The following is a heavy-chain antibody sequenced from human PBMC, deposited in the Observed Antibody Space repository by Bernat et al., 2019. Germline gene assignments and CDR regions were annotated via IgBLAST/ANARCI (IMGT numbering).Heavy chain of an antibody. CDR2: VYSDGST. CDR3: ARQDDFWSGFVV. Sequence: VQLVESGGGVVQPGRSLRLSCAASGFTFSSNYMSWVRQAPGKGLEWVSIVYSDGSTYYADSVKGRFTSSRDNSKNTVFLQMSSLRVDDMAVYYCARQDDFWSGFVVWGQGTLVTVSS. V-gene: IGHV3-66*04. D-gene: IGHD3-3*01. J-gene: IGHJ5*02. CDR1: GFTFSSNY.